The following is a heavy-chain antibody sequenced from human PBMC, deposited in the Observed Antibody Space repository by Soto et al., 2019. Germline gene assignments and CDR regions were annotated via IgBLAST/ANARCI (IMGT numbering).Heavy chain of an antibody. CDR3: ARDPLWGTAMVLWYFDF. CDR2: ISYDGSNK. J-gene: IGHJ2*01. Sequence: PGGSLRLSCAASGFTFSSCAMHWVRQAPGKGLEWVAVISYDGSNKYYADSVKGRFTISRDNSKNTLYLQMSSLRAEDTAVYYCARDPLWGTAMVLWYFDFWGRGTLVTVSS. CDR1: GFTFSSCA. V-gene: IGHV3-30-3*01. D-gene: IGHD5-18*01.